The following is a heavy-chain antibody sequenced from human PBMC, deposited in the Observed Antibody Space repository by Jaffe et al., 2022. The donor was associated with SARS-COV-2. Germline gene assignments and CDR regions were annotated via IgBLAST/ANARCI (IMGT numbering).Heavy chain of an antibody. CDR1: GFTVSSNY. CDR3: ASAYDFWSGYSY. CDR2: IYSGGYT. V-gene: IGHV3-53*01. Sequence: EVQLVESGGALIQPGGSLTLSCAASGFTVSSNYMSWVRQAPGKGLEWVSVIYSGGYTYYADSVKGRFTISRDNSKNTLYLQLNSLRAEDTAVYYCASAYDFWSGYSYWGQGTLVTVSS. J-gene: IGHJ4*02. D-gene: IGHD3-3*01.